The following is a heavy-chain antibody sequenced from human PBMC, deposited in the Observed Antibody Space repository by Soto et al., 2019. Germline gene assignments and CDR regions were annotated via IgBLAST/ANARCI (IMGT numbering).Heavy chain of an antibody. V-gene: IGHV4-30-4*01. D-gene: IGHD3-16*01. CDR3: AREGGESSDGLYYFDS. CDR2: IYYSGNT. J-gene: IGHJ4*02. CDR1: GGSTSSDNY. Sequence: TLSLTCTVSGGSTSSDNYWSWIRQPPGKGLEWIGHIYYSGNTDYNPSLKSRLAISIDTSKNQFSLKLSSVTAADTAVYFCAREGGESSDGLYYFDSWGQGSLVTVSS.